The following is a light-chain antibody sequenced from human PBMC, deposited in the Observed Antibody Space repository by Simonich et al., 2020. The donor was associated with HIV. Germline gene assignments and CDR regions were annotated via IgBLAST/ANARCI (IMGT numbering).Light chain of an antibody. V-gene: IGLV2-23*01. CDR2: EAN. Sequence: QSALTQPASVSGSPGQSITISCTGTSSDVGSYNLVSWYQQHPGKAPKLMIYEANKRPSGVSNRFAGSNSGNTASLTISGLQAEDEADYYCCSYAGSNIRVFGGGTKLTVL. CDR3: CSYAGSNIRV. CDR1: SSDVGSYNL. J-gene: IGLJ2*01.